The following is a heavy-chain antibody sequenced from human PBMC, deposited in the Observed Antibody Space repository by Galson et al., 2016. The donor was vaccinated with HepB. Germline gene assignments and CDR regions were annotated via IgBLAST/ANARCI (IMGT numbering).Heavy chain of an antibody. V-gene: IGHV4-34*01. J-gene: IGHJ4*02. Sequence: SETLSLTCAVYGGSFSDYYWSWIRQPPGKGLEWIGEINHSGDTNYNPSLKSRVTISIDMSKNQFSLKLSSVTAADTAVYYCARASRSIFRYHFDYWGQGTLVTVSS. CDR3: ARASRSIFRYHFDY. CDR2: INHSGDT. D-gene: IGHD3-9*01. CDR1: GGSFSDYY.